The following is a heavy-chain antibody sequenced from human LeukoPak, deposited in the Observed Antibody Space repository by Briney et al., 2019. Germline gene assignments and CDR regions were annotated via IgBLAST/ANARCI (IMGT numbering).Heavy chain of an antibody. Sequence: SETLSLTCAVSGGSISSGGYSWSWIRQPPGKGLEWIGYIYHSGSTYYNPSLESRVTISVDRSKNQFSLKLSSVTAADTAVYYCARVVRGNYFDYWGQGTLVTVSS. D-gene: IGHD3-16*01. CDR2: IYHSGST. CDR3: ARVVRGNYFDY. V-gene: IGHV4-30-2*01. J-gene: IGHJ4*02. CDR1: GGSISSGGYS.